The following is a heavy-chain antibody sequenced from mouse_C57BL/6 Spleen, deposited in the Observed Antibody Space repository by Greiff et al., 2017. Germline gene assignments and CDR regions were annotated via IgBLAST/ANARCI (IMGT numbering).Heavy chain of an antibody. CDR1: GYTFTSYW. D-gene: IGHD2-1*01. CDR2: IDPSDSYT. J-gene: IGHJ4*01. V-gene: IGHV1-50*01. Sequence: QVQLKQPGAELVKPGASVKLSCKASGYTFTSYWMQWVKQRPGQGLEWIGEIDPSDSYTNYNQKLKGKATLTVDTSSSTAYMQLSSLTSENSAVYYCARWNRGKPAMDYWGQGTSVTVSS. CDR3: ARWNRGKPAMDY.